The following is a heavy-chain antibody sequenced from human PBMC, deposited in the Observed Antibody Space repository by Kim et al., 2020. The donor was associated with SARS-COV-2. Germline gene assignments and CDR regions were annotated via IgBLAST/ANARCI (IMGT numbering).Heavy chain of an antibody. CDR3: ARGATYYDILTGDSDAFDI. CDR2: IIPIFGTA. V-gene: IGHV1-69*13. J-gene: IGHJ3*02. Sequence: SVNVSCKASGGTFSSYAISWVRQAPGQGLEWMGGIIPIFGTANYAQKFQGRVTITADESTSTAYMELSSLRSEDTAVYYCARGATYYDILTGDSDAFDIWGQGTMVTVSS. D-gene: IGHD3-9*01. CDR1: GGTFSSYA.